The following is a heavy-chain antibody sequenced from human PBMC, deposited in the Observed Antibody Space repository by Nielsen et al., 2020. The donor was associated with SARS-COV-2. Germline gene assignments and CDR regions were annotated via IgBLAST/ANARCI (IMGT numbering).Heavy chain of an antibody. J-gene: IGHJ5*02. V-gene: IGHV3-53*01. D-gene: IGHD2-15*01. CDR2: IYSGGST. CDR3: ARDLGYCSGGSCYHMNWFDP. CDR1: GFTVSSNY. Sequence: GGSLRLSCAAPGFTVSSNYMSWVRQAPGKGLEWVSVIYSGGSTYYADSVKGRFTISRDNSKNTLYLQMNSLRAEDTAVYYCARDLGYCSGGSCYHMNWFDPWGQGTLVTVSS.